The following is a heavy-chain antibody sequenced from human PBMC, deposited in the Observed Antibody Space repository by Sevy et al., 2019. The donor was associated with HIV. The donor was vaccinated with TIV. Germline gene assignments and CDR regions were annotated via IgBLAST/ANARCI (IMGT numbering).Heavy chain of an antibody. CDR2: IYPGDSDT. J-gene: IGHJ4*02. D-gene: IGHD1-26*01. Sequence: GESLKISCKGSGYSFTSYWSGWVRQMPGKGLEWMGIIYPGDSDTRYSPSFQGQVTISADKSISTAYLQWSSLKASDTAMYYCARRLSYGSPTNYFDYWGQGTLVTVSS. V-gene: IGHV5-51*01. CDR3: ARRLSYGSPTNYFDY. CDR1: GYSFTSYW.